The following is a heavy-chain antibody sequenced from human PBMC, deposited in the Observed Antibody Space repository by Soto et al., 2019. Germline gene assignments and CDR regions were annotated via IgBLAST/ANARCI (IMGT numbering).Heavy chain of an antibody. Sequence: PSETLSLTCTVSGGSISSSSYYWGWIRQPPGKGLEWIGSIYYSGSTYYNPSLKSRVTISVDTSKNQFSLKLSSVTAADTAVYYCARWRAVARYGMDVWGQGTTVTVSS. J-gene: IGHJ6*02. D-gene: IGHD6-19*01. CDR3: ARWRAVARYGMDV. CDR1: GGSISSSSYY. V-gene: IGHV4-39*01. CDR2: IYYSGST.